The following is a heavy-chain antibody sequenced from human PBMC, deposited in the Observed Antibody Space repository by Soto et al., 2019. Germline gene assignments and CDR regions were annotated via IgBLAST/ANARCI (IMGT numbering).Heavy chain of an antibody. CDR1: GFSFGVSGVG. D-gene: IGHD2-21*01. J-gene: IGHJ4*02. CDR2: VFWNDDK. V-gene: IGHV2-5*01. Sequence: QITLKESGPTLVKPTQTLTLTCTFSGFSFGVSGVGVGWIRQPPGRALEWLGLVFWNDDKRYSPSLESRLTLTKDTSNNQVVLTVTNLDPGDTGTYYCARAYTYDFDHWVQGTLVTVSS. CDR3: ARAYTYDFDH.